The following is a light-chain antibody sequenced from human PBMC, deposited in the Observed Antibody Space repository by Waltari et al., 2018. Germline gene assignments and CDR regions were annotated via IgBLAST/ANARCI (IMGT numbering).Light chain of an antibody. CDR3: QHYVRLPAT. V-gene: IGKV3-20*01. CDR2: GAS. J-gene: IGKJ4*02. CDR1: QSDSRA. Sequence: EIVLTQSPGSLSSSPGERVTLSCRASQSDSRALAWYQQKPGQAPRLLIFGASNRATGIPDRFSGSGSETDFSLTISRLEPEDFAIYYCQHYVRLPATFGRGTKVEIK.